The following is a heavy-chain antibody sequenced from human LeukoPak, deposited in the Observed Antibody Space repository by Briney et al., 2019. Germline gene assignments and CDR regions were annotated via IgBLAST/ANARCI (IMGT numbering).Heavy chain of an antibody. Sequence: ASVSLSCTASGYTFTIYGISWVRQAPGQGLGWRGWISAYNGNRNYAQKLQGRVTMTTDTSTSTAYMELRSLRTDDTAVYYCARVGHYGSGSYYGRDYYYYYGMDVWGQGTTVTVSS. CDR2: ISAYNGNR. D-gene: IGHD3-10*01. CDR3: ARVGHYGSGSYYGRDYYYYYGMDV. CDR1: GYTFTIYG. J-gene: IGHJ6*02. V-gene: IGHV1-18*01.